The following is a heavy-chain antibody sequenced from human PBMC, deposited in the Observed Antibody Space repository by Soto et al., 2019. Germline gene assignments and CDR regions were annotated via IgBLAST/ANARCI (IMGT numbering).Heavy chain of an antibody. Sequence: PSETLSLTCSVSGVTMSYGGYSWSWIRQPPGKGLEWIGYIYQSGSTYYNPSLKSRVTISVDRSRNQFSLKLSSVTAADTAVYFCATQSYSNSGAYYYYAMDVWGQGTTVTVSS. CDR3: ATQSYSNSGAYYYYAMDV. CDR2: IYQSGST. V-gene: IGHV4-30-2*01. D-gene: IGHD4-4*01. J-gene: IGHJ6*02. CDR1: GVTMSYGGYS.